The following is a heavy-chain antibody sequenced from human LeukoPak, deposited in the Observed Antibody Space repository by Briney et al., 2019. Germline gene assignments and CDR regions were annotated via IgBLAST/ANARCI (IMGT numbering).Heavy chain of an antibody. D-gene: IGHD2-15*01. CDR1: GGSFSGYY. CDR2: INHSGST. CDR3: ARHRCSGGSCYPMNWFDP. J-gene: IGHJ5*02. Sequence: KTSETLSLTCAVYGGSFSGYYWSWIRQPPGKGLEWIGEINHSGSTNYNPSLKSRVTISVDTSKNQFSLKLSSVTAADTAVYYCARHRCSGGSCYPMNWFDPWDQGTLVTVSS. V-gene: IGHV4-34*01.